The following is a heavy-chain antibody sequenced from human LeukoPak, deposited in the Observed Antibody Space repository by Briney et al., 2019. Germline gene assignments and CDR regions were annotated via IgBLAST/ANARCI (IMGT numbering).Heavy chain of an antibody. D-gene: IGHD3-10*01. CDR1: GFTFSQNG. Sequence: GGSLRLSCAASGFTFSQNGMHWVRQAPGKGLEWMAFIEYDGSDKYFADSVKGRFTVSRDNSKNSLYLQMNSLTTEDTALYYCAKDAIRGSGSSAHFDYWGQGTLVTVSS. V-gene: IGHV3-30*02. J-gene: IGHJ4*02. CDR2: IEYDGSDK. CDR3: AKDAIRGSGSSAHFDY.